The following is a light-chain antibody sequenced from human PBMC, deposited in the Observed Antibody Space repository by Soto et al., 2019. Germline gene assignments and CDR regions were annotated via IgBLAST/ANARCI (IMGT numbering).Light chain of an antibody. Sequence: VLTHSPGTLSLSPGERATLSCRASESVSSSFLTWYQQKPGQAPRLLIYRTSNRVTGIPDRFSGSGSGTDFTLTISRMEPEDFAVYFCQHYGNSLWTFGQGTKVDIK. V-gene: IGKV3-20*01. J-gene: IGKJ1*01. CDR3: QHYGNSLWT. CDR1: ESVSSSF. CDR2: RTS.